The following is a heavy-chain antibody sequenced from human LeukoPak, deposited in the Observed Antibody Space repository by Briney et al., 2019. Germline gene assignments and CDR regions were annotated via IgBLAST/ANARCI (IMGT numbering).Heavy chain of an antibody. Sequence: SETPSLTCTVSGGSISSYYWSWIRQPPGKGLEWIGYIYYSGSTNYNPSLQSRVTISVDTSKNQFSLKLSSVTAADTAVYYCARDLRYSYGYYYGMDVWGQGTTVTVSS. D-gene: IGHD5-18*01. CDR2: IYYSGST. J-gene: IGHJ6*02. CDR1: GGSISSYY. V-gene: IGHV4-59*01. CDR3: ARDLRYSYGYYYGMDV.